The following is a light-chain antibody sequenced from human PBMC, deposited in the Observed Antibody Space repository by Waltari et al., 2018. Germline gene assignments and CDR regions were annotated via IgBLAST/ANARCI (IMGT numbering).Light chain of an antibody. J-gene: IGLJ2*01. CDR1: SSDIGAYNY. CDR3: SSYTSTSTPVV. Sequence: QSALTQPASVSGSPGRSIPISCTGTSSDIGAYNYVSWYQQHPGKAPKLMIYDVSNRPSGVSNRFSGSKSGNTASLTISGLQADDEADYYCSSYTSTSTPVVFGGGTKLTVL. V-gene: IGLV2-14*03. CDR2: DVS.